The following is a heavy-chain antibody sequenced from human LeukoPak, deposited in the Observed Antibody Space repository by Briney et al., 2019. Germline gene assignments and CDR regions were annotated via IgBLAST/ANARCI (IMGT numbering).Heavy chain of an antibody. Sequence: GGSLRLSCAASGFTFSSYAMTWVRQAPGKGREWVSGISDSGGSTYYADSVKGRFTISRDNSKNALYLQMNGLRAEDTAVYYCAKHSGNYNFDYWGQGTLVTVSS. CDR3: AKHSGNYNFDY. CDR1: GFTFSSYA. D-gene: IGHD1-26*01. CDR2: ISDSGGST. V-gene: IGHV3-23*01. J-gene: IGHJ4*02.